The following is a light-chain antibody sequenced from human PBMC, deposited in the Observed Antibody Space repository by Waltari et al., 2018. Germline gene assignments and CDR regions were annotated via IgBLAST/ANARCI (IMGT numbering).Light chain of an antibody. CDR3: CSYAGSSTPGV. V-gene: IGLV2-23*01. J-gene: IGLJ2*01. Sequence: QSALTQPASVSGSPGQSITISCTGTSSDVGSYNLVSWYQQPPGKAPKFMIYEGSKRPSGVSNRFSGSKSGNTASLTISGLQAEDEADYYCCSYAGSSTPGVFGGGTKLTVL. CDR1: SSDVGSYNL. CDR2: EGS.